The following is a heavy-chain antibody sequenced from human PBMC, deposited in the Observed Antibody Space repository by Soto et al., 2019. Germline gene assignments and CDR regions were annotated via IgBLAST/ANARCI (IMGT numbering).Heavy chain of an antibody. V-gene: IGHV4-39*01. Sequence: SETLSLTCIVSGESISSSSYYWGWIRQPPGKGLEWIGSIYYSGRTYYNPSFKSRVTISIDTSKNQFSLKLSSVTATDTAIYYCARQRTTVVTQAYFDHWGQGALVTVSS. CDR2: IYYSGRT. D-gene: IGHD2-21*02. CDR3: ARQRTTVVTQAYFDH. J-gene: IGHJ4*02. CDR1: GESISSSSYY.